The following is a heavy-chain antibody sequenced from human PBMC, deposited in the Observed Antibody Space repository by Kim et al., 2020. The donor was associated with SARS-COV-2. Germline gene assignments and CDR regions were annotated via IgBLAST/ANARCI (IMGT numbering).Heavy chain of an antibody. Sequence: GGSLRLSCAASGFTFSSYGMHWVRQAPCRGLEWVALISYDGSNKYYADSVKGRFTISRDNSKNTLYLQMNSLRAEDTAVYYCARADDFDYWGQGTLVTVSS. V-gene: IGHV3-33*05. CDR1: GFTFSSYG. CDR2: ISYDGSNK. CDR3: ARADDFDY. J-gene: IGHJ4*02.